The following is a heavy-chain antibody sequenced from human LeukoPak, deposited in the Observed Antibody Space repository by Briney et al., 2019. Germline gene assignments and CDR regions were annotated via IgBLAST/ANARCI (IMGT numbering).Heavy chain of an antibody. J-gene: IGHJ4*02. CDR3: AKMAVWVPSSQKGEITNDY. V-gene: IGHV3-23*01. CDR1: GFTFSSYG. CDR2: ISGSGGNT. D-gene: IGHD6-13*01. Sequence: GGSLRLSCAASGFTFSSYGMSWVRQAPGKGLEWVSTISGSGGNTYYTDSVKGRFTISRDNSKNTLYLQMNSLRAEDTAIYYCAKMAVWVPSSQKGEITNDYWGQGTLVTVSS.